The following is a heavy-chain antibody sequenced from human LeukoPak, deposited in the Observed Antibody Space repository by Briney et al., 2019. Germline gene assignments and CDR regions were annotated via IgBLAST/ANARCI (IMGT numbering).Heavy chain of an antibody. V-gene: IGHV4-59*10. D-gene: IGHD2-21*02. J-gene: IGHJ6*03. Sequence: SETLSLTCAVYGGSFSGYYWSWIRQPAGKGLEWIGRIYTSGSTNYNPSLKSRVTMSVDTSKNQFSLKLSSVTAADTAVYYCARGAVTAVYYYYMDVWGKGTTVTISS. CDR1: GGSFSGYY. CDR3: ARGAVTAVYYYYMDV. CDR2: IYTSGST.